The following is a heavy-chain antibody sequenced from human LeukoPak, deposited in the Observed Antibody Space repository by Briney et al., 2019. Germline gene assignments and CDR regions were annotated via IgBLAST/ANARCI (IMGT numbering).Heavy chain of an antibody. CDR2: ISTYNDNT. CDR1: GNTFTSSG. J-gene: IGHJ4*02. Sequence: ASVKVSCKASGNTFTSSGVSWVRQAPGQGLEWMGWISTYNDNTNYAQNLQGRVTLTTDTSTSTAYMELRNLRSDDTAVYYCASDADSSSPDYFDYWGQGTLVTVSS. D-gene: IGHD6-6*01. V-gene: IGHV1-18*01. CDR3: ASDADSSSPDYFDY.